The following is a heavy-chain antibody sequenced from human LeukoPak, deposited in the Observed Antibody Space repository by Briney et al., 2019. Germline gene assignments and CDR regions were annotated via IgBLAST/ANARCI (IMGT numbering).Heavy chain of an antibody. J-gene: IGHJ3*02. D-gene: IGHD1-7*01. Sequence: GGSLRLSCAASGFTFTSSGMHWVRQAPGKGLEWVAFIRYDGSNQYYADSVKGRFTISRDNAKNSLYLQMNSLRAEDTAVYYCARLELDAFDIWGQGTMVTVSS. CDR3: ARLELDAFDI. V-gene: IGHV3-30*02. CDR2: IRYDGSNQ. CDR1: GFTFTSSG.